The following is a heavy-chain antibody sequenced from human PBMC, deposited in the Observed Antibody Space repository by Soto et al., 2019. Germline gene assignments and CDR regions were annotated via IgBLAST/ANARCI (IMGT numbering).Heavy chain of an antibody. V-gene: IGHV3-23*01. Sequence: GGSLRLSCAASGFTFSSYAMSWVRQAPGKGLEWVSAISGSGGSTYYADSVKGRFTISRDNSKNTLYLQMNSLRAEDTAVYYCARRNFRYCSGGNCYAIDYWGQGTLVTVSS. CDR1: GFTFSSYA. CDR3: ARRNFRYCSGGNCYAIDY. CDR2: ISGSGGST. J-gene: IGHJ4*02. D-gene: IGHD2-15*01.